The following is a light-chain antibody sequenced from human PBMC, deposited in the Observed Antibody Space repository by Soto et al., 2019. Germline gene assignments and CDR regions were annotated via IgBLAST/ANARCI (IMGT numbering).Light chain of an antibody. Sequence: DIPMTQSPSTLSASVGDRVTITCRASQSIDSWLAWYQQKPGKAPKLLIYKASNLESGVPSRFSGSGSGTEFTLTISSLQPDDFATYYCQQYNSFSMYTFGQGTKLEIK. CDR3: QQYNSFSMYT. CDR2: KAS. CDR1: QSIDSW. J-gene: IGKJ2*01. V-gene: IGKV1-5*03.